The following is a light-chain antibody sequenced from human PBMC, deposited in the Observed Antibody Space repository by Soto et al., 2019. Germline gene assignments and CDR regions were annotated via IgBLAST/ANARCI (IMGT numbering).Light chain of an antibody. CDR3: ATWDDSLIRVV. V-gene: IGLV1-44*01. Sequence: QSVLTQPPSASGTPGQRVTISCSGSNSNIGGNTVHWYQQLPGTDPKLLIYDDDQRPSGVPDRFSGSKSGTSASLAISGLQPEDEADYYCATWDDSLIRVVFGGGTQLTVL. CDR1: NSNIGGNT. CDR2: DDD. J-gene: IGLJ2*01.